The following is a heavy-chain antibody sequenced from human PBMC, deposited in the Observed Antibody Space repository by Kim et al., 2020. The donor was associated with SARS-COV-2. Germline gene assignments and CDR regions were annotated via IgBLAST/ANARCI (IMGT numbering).Heavy chain of an antibody. J-gene: IGHJ5*02. CDR1: GGTFSSYA. V-gene: IGHV1-69*04. Sequence: SVKVSCKASGGTFSSYAISWVRQAPGQGLEWMGRIIPILGIANYAQKFQGRVTITADKSTSTAYMELSSLRSEDTAVYYCASQAGYYYDSSGFDPWGQGTLVTVSS. D-gene: IGHD3-22*01. CDR2: IIPILGIA. CDR3: ASQAGYYYDSSGFDP.